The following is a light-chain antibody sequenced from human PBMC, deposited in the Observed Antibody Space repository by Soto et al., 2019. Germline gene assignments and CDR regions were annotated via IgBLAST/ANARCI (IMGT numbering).Light chain of an antibody. CDR2: AAS. Sequence: DIQLTQSPSYLSASVGDRVTITCRASKGISSYLAWYQQKPGKAPKLLIYAASTLQSGVPSRFSGSGSGTPSSPITSSLLPEDFATYYCQQQTSYPPVTFGQGTRLEIK. CDR1: KGISSY. CDR3: QQQTSYPPVT. J-gene: IGKJ5*01. V-gene: IGKV1-9*01.